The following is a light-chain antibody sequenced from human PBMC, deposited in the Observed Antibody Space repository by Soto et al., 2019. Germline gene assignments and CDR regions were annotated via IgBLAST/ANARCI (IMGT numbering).Light chain of an antibody. CDR1: SSNIGRNA. CDR2: TDN. Sequence: QSVLTQPPSASGTPGQRIIISCSGSSSNIGRNAVNWYQQLPGTAPKLLIYTDNQRPSGVPDRFSGSRSGTSASLAISGLQSEDEADYYCAAWDDGVTGPKVVFGGGTKLTVL. J-gene: IGLJ2*01. CDR3: AAWDDGVTGPKVV. V-gene: IGLV1-44*01.